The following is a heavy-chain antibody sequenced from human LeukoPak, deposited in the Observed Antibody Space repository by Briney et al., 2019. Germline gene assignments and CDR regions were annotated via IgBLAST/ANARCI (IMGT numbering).Heavy chain of an antibody. CDR1: GGTFSSYA. CDR3: ANNWGFGPGGY. CDR2: MNPNSGNT. Sequence: ASVKVSCTASGGTFSSYAISWVRQATGQGLEWMGWMNPNSGNTGYAQKFQGRVTMTRNTSISTAYMELSSLRSEDTAVYYCANNWGFGPGGYWGQGTLVTVSS. V-gene: IGHV1-8*02. J-gene: IGHJ4*02. D-gene: IGHD7-27*01.